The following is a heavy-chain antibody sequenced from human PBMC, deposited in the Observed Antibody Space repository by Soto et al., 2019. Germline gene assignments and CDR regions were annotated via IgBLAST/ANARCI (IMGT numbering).Heavy chain of an antibody. CDR2: IDPSDSYT. CDR3: ARHVVVVVAAHNWFDP. CDR1: GYSFTSYW. V-gene: IGHV5-10-1*01. J-gene: IGHJ5*02. D-gene: IGHD2-15*01. Sequence: PGESLKISCPGSGYSFTSYWISWVRQMPGKGLEWMGRIDPSDSYTNYSPSFQGHVTISADKSISTAYLQWSSLKASDTAMYYCARHVVVVVAAHNWFDPWGQGTLVTVSS.